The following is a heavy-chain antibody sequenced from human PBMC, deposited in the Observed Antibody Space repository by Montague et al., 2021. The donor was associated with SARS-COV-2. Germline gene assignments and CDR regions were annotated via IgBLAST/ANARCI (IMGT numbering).Heavy chain of an antibody. V-gene: IGHV4-39*01. CDR2: IYYSGST. D-gene: IGHD3-10*01. CDR3: ARRDLGWLLWGYYDY. CDR1: GGSINSSSYY. J-gene: IGHJ4*02. Sequence: SESLSLACTVSGGSINSSSYYWGWIRQSPGKGLEWIGSIYYSGSTYHNPSLKSRVTMSVDTSKNQFSLKLSSVTAADTAVYYCARRDLGWLLWGYYDYWGQGTLVTVSS.